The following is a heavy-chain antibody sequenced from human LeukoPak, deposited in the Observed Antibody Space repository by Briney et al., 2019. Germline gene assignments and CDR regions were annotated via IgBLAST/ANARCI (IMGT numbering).Heavy chain of an antibody. CDR1: GGSFSGYY. D-gene: IGHD3-10*01. V-gene: IGHV4-34*01. CDR2: INHSGST. CDR3: ARDPGGRVWFGELSGWYYYYYMDV. J-gene: IGHJ6*03. Sequence: SETLSLTCAVYGGSFSGYYWSWIRQPPGKGLEWIGEINHSGSTNYNPSLKSRVTISVDTSKNQFSLKLSSVTAADTAVYYCARDPGGRVWFGELSGWYYYYYMDVWGKGTTVTVSS.